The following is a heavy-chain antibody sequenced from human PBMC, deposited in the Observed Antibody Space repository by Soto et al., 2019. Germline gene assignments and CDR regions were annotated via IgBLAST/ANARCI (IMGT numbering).Heavy chain of an antibody. D-gene: IGHD3-16*01. Sequence: QVQLQESGPGLVKPSGTLSLTCAVSGGSISSSNWWSWVRQPPGKGLEGIGEIYHSGSTNYNPSLKSRVTISVDKSKNQFSLKLSSVTAADTAVYYCATLPLRLGELNSYGMDVWGQGTTVTVSS. CDR2: IYHSGST. CDR3: ATLPLRLGELNSYGMDV. J-gene: IGHJ6*02. V-gene: IGHV4-4*02. CDR1: GGSISSSNW.